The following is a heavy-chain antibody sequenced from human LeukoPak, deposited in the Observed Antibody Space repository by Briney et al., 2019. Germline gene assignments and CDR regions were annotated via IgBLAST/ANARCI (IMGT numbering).Heavy chain of an antibody. CDR2: ISGSGGST. Sequence: GGSLRLSCAASGFTFSSYAMSWVRQAPGKGLEGVSAISGSGGSTYYADSVKGRFTISRDNSKNTLYLQMNSLRAEDTAVYYCAKGGDFWSGYYMDVWGKGTTVTVSS. D-gene: IGHD3-3*01. CDR3: AKGGDFWSGYYMDV. J-gene: IGHJ6*03. V-gene: IGHV3-23*01. CDR1: GFTFSSYA.